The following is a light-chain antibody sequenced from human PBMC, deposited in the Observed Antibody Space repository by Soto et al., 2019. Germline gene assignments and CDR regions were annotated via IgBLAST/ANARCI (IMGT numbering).Light chain of an antibody. CDR1: SSDVGGYNY. CDR2: EVS. J-gene: IGLJ2*01. Sequence: QSALTQPPSASGSPGQSVSISCTGTSSDVGGYNYVSWYQQHPGKAPKLMIFEVSTRPSGVPDRFSGSKSVHTASLTVSGLLAEDEADYYCRAYAGSNVLFGGGNKLTVL. CDR3: RAYAGSNVL. V-gene: IGLV2-8*01.